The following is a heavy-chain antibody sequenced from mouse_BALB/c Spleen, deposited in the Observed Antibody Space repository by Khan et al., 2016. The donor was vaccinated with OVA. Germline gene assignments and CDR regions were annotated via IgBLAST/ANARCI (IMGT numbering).Heavy chain of an antibody. CDR3: SAGNYYRYYFDY. J-gene: IGHJ2*01. CDR1: GYSITSGYA. CDR2: ISYSGAT. V-gene: IGHV3-2*02. Sequence: EVQLQESGPGLVKPSQSLSLTCTVTGYSITSGYAWNWIRQFPGNKLEWMGYISYSGATSYTPYLKSRISITRDTSKKHFFLQLKSMITEETATYYCSAGNYYRYYFDYWGQGTTRTVSS. D-gene: IGHD1-1*01.